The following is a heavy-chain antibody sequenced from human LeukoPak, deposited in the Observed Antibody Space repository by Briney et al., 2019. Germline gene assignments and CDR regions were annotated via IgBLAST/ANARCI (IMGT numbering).Heavy chain of an antibody. CDR1: GFTFSTYT. CDR2: ISYTSSYI. CDR3: ARGSYGDFDY. V-gene: IGHV3-21*01. J-gene: IGHJ4*02. D-gene: IGHD4-17*01. Sequence: GGSLRLSCAASGFTFSTYTMNWVRQAPGKGLEWVSSISYTSSYIYYADSVKGRFTISRDNAQNSLYLQINSLRAEDTAVYYCARGSYGDFDYWGQGTLVTVSS.